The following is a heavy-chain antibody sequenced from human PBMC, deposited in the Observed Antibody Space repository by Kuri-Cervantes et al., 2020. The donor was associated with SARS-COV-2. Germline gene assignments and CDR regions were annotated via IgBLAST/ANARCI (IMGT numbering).Heavy chain of an antibody. Sequence: GSPMTPFPASEFTFSSYAMHWVRQAPGKGLEYVSAISSNGGSTYYADSVKGRFTISRDNSKNTLYLQMSSLRAEDTAVYYWVKEGSYDDWSGYLPYTFDYWRQGTLVTVSS. CDR2: ISSNGGST. CDR3: VKEGSYDDWSGYLPYTFDY. CDR1: EFTFSSYA. J-gene: IGHJ4*02. D-gene: IGHD3-3*01. V-gene: IGHV3-64D*06.